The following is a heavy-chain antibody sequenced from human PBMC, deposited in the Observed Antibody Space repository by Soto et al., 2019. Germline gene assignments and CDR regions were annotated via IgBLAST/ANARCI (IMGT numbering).Heavy chain of an antibody. CDR2: IWYDGSNK. D-gene: IGHD6-13*01. V-gene: IGHV3-33*01. CDR3: ARAGIAAAGTRFFAAFGS. Sequence: PGGSLRLSCAASGFTFSSYGMHWVRQAPGKGLEWVAVIWYDGSNKYYADSVKGRFTISRDNSKNTLYLQMNSLRAEDTAVYYCARAGIAAAGTRFFAAFGSWGQGTMVTVSS. CDR1: GFTFSSYG. J-gene: IGHJ3*02.